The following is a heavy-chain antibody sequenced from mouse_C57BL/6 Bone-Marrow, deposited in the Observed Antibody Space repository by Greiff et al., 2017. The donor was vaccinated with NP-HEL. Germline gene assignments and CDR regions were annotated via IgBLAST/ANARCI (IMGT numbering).Heavy chain of an antibody. D-gene: IGHD1-1*01. Sequence: VQLKESGPELVKPGASVKISCKASGYSFTGYYMHWVKQSHGNILDWIGYIYPYNGVSSYNQKFKGKATLTVDKSSSTAYMELRSLTSEDSAVYYCARRGTTVSSYFDYWGQGTTLTVSS. CDR1: GYSFTGYY. J-gene: IGHJ2*01. CDR2: IYPYNGVS. V-gene: IGHV1-31*01. CDR3: ARRGTTVSSYFDY.